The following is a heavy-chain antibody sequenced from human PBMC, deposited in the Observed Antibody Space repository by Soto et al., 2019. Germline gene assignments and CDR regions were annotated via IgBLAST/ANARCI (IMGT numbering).Heavy chain of an antibody. V-gene: IGHV4-61*01. J-gene: IGHJ4*02. CDR2: IYYSGPT. D-gene: IGHD5-12*01. CDR1: RGSVSRNSNV. CDR3: AWGFSHYDH. Sequence: KPSETLCLTSTLARGSVSRNSNVRIWHGQPRGIGLVWMGYIYYSGPTRYNASLESRVSISRDAANSPVTLILTSVPAADTAVYYCAWGFSHYDHWGRGTLVTVFS.